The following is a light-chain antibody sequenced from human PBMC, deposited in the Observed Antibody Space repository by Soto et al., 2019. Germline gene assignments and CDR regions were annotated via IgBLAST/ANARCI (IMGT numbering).Light chain of an antibody. V-gene: IGKV3-15*01. CDR3: QQYNNWPIT. CDR1: QSVSSN. Sequence: EIVMTQSPSTLSVSPGERATISCRASQSVSSNLAWYQQKPGQAPMLLIYGASTRATGIPARFSCSGSGTEFPLTISSQQSEDFAFYYCQQYNNWPITFGQGTRLEIK. J-gene: IGKJ5*01. CDR2: GAS.